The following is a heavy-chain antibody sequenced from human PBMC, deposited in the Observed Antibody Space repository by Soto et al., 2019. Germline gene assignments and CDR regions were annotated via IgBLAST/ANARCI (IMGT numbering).Heavy chain of an antibody. Sequence: LRLSCAASGLTFSSYGMHWVRQAPGKGLEWVAVISYDGSNKYYADSVKGRFAISRDNSKNTLYLQMNSLRAEDTAVYYCAKASYGPTLGYWGQGTLVTVSS. CDR3: AKASYGPTLGY. V-gene: IGHV3-30*18. J-gene: IGHJ4*02. CDR2: ISYDGSNK. CDR1: GLTFSSYG. D-gene: IGHD3-10*01.